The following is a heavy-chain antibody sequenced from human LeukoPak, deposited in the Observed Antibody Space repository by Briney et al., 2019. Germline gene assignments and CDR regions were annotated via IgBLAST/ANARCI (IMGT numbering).Heavy chain of an antibody. CDR1: GGSISSSSYY. D-gene: IGHD3-22*01. J-gene: IGHJ4*02. CDR3: ARPPHYYDTSGYSV. V-gene: IGHV4-39*07. Sequence: PSETLSLTCTVSGGSISSSSYYWGWIRQPPGKGLEWIGSIYYSGSTYYNPSLKSRVSMSVDTSKNQFSLKLTSVTAADTAVYYCARPPHYYDTSGYSVWGQGTLVTVSS. CDR2: IYYSGST.